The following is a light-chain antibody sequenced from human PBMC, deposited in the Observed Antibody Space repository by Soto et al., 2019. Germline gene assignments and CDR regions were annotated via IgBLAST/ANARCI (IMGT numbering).Light chain of an antibody. Sequence: EIVLTQSPDTLSLSPGERATLACRASRTFASSYLAWYQQKPGQAPRLLIYAASTRATGIPDRFSGSGSGADFSLTISRLEPEDSAVYYCQKYGSSPPYSCGQWTKLEIK. V-gene: IGKV3-20*01. CDR2: AAS. CDR3: QKYGSSPPYS. J-gene: IGKJ2*03. CDR1: RTFASSY.